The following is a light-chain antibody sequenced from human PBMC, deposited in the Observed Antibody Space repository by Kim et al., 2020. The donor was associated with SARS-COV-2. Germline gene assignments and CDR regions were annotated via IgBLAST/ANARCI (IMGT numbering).Light chain of an antibody. CDR1: RSNIGVNS. CDR3: AAWDDSLNGVL. J-gene: IGLJ3*02. Sequence: GQRVTISCSGNRSNIGVNSFNWYKQVPGTAPKLLIYNSHQRPSGVPDRFSGSKSGTSGSLAISGLQSEDEADYYCAAWDDSLNGVLFGGGTKLTVL. CDR2: NSH. V-gene: IGLV1-44*01.